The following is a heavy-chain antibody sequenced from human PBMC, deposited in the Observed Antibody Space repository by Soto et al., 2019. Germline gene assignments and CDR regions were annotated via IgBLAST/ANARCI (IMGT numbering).Heavy chain of an antibody. CDR3: ASRDDYGGNSADDY. J-gene: IGHJ4*02. Sequence: ASVKVSCKASGYTFTNYGISWVRQAPGQGLEWMGGIIPIFGTANYAQKFQGRVTITADESTSTAYMELSSLRSEDTAVYYCASRDDYGGNSADDYWGQGTLVTVSS. CDR2: IIPIFGTA. D-gene: IGHD4-17*01. V-gene: IGHV1-69*13. CDR1: GYTFTNYG.